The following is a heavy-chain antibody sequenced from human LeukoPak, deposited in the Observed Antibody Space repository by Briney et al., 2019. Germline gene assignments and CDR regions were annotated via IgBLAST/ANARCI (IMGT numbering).Heavy chain of an antibody. V-gene: IGHV1-18*04. CDR3: ARVAKSSAFDY. J-gene: IGHJ4*02. Sequence: ASVKVSCKASGYTFTGYYMHWVRQAPGQGLEWMGWISAYNGNTNYAQKLQGRVTMTTDTSTSTAYMELRSLRSDDTAVYYCARVAKSSAFDYWGQGTLVTVSS. CDR1: GYTFTGYY. CDR2: ISAYNGNT. D-gene: IGHD6-25*01.